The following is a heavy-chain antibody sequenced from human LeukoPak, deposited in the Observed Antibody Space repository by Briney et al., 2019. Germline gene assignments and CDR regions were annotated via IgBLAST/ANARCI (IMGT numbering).Heavy chain of an antibody. Sequence: GGSLRLSCTVSGFTFISNYMSWIRQPPGKGLEWVSVIYSGGTTFYADSVKGRFTISRDNSKNTLYLQMNILRADDTAVYYYARLKACSGEGYFDCWGQGTVVTVSS. CDR1: GFTFISNY. CDR3: ARLKACSGEGYFDC. V-gene: IGHV3-53*01. J-gene: IGHJ4*02. D-gene: IGHD3-10*01. CDR2: IYSGGTT.